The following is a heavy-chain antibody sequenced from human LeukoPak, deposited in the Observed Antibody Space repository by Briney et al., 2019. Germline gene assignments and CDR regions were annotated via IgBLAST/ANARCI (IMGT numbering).Heavy chain of an antibody. D-gene: IGHD6-19*01. V-gene: IGHV1-24*01. CDR2: FDPEDGET. Sequence: ASVKVSCKVSGYTLTELSMHWVRLAPGKGLEWMGGFDPEDGETIYAQKFQGRVTMTEDTSTDTAYMELSSLRSEDTAVYYCATGMGVADKNEPFDYWGQGTLVTVSS. J-gene: IGHJ4*02. CDR3: ATGMGVADKNEPFDY. CDR1: GYTLTELS.